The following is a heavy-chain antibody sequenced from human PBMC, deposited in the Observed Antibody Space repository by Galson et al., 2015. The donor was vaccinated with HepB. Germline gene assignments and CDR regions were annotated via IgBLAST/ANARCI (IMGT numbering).Heavy chain of an antibody. CDR1: GFTFSSYG. D-gene: IGHD5-18*01. J-gene: IGHJ4*02. V-gene: IGHV3-53*01. CDR3: ARDGSGCSYGLWYFDY. Sequence: SLRLSCAASGFTFSSYGMHWVRQAPGKGLEWVSVINIGGSTYYADSVKGRFTISRDNSKNTLYLQMSSLRAEDTAVYYCARDGSGCSYGLWYFDYWGQGTLVTVSS. CDR2: INIGGST.